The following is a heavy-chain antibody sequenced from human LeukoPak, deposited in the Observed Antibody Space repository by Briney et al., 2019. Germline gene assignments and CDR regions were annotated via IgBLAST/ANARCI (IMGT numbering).Heavy chain of an antibody. Sequence: ASVKVSCKASGYTFTGYYMHWVRQAPGQGLEWMGWINPNSGGTNYAQKFQGRVTMTRDTSISTAYMELSRLRSDDTAVYYCARCSPGDSSNFYAVLQYWGQGTQVTVST. D-gene: IGHD3-22*01. CDR2: INPNSGGT. CDR3: ARCSPGDSSNFYAVLQY. CDR1: GYTFTGYY. J-gene: IGHJ4*02. V-gene: IGHV1-2*02.